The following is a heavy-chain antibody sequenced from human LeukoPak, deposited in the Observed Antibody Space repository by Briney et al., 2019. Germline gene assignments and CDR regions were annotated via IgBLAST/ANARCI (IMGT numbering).Heavy chain of an antibody. CDR2: INHNGNVN. V-gene: IGHV3-7*03. CDR1: GFTFSSYW. Sequence: GGSLRLSCAASGFTFSSYWMNWARQAPGKGLEWVASINHNGNVNYYVDSVKGRFTISRDNAKNSLYLQMSNLRAEDTAVYYCANNEARAMALCLNWGQGTLVIVSS. CDR3: ANNEARAMALCLN. D-gene: IGHD5-18*01. J-gene: IGHJ4*02.